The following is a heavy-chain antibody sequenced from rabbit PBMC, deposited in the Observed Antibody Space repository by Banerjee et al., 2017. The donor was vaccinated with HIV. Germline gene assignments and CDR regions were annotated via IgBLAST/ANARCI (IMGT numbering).Heavy chain of an antibody. D-gene: IGHD6-1*01. CDR3: ARDLYSFAYAGYDL. V-gene: IGHV1S40*01. CDR2: IYSGSSATT. J-gene: IGHJ3*01. Sequence: LEESGGDLVKPGASLTLTCTASGFSFNIYEVCWVRQAPGKGLEWIACIYSGSSATTYYANWAKGRFTISRTSSTTVALQMTSLTAADTGTYFCARDLYSFAYAGYDLWGQGTLVTVS. CDR1: GFSFNIYE.